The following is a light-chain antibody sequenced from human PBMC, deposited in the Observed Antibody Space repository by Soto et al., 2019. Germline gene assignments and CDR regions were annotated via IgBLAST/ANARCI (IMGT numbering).Light chain of an antibody. J-gene: IGKJ4*01. CDR2: WAS. Sequence: DIVMTQCPDSLAVSLGERATIHCMSSHSVLNTSNNKTYLAWYQQKPGLPPKLLIYWASTREVGVPDRFRGSGSGTDFTLSINTLQAEDAAVYFCQQYYSPPLSFGGGTHVEIK. V-gene: IGKV4-1*01. CDR3: QQYYSPPLS. CDR1: HSVLNTSNNKTY.